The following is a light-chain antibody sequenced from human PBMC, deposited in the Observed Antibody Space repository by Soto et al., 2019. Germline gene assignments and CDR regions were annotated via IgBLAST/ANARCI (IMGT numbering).Light chain of an antibody. Sequence: DIQMTQSPSTLAAPVGDRVTITCRASQRFTKWLAWYQQKPGKAPQLLIYEASRLKSGDPLRFSGSESGTEFTLTISSLQADDFATYDCQNYDSVSSTTFGQGTKVEMK. CDR1: QRFTKW. CDR2: EAS. J-gene: IGKJ1*01. V-gene: IGKV1-5*03. CDR3: QNYDSVSSTT.